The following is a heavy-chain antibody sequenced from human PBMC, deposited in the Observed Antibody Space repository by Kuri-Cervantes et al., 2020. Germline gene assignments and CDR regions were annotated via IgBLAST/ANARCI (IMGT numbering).Heavy chain of an antibody. CDR1: GGSISSYY. J-gene: IGHJ6*02. V-gene: IGHV4-59*01. Sequence: ESLKISCPVSGGSISSYYWSWIRQPPGKGLEWIGYIYYSGSTNYNPSLKSRVTISVDTSKNQFSLKLSSVAAADTAVYYCARVVTPYYYYGMDVWGQGTTVTVSS. CDR2: IYYSGST. CDR3: ARVVTPYYYYGMDV. D-gene: IGHD5-18*01.